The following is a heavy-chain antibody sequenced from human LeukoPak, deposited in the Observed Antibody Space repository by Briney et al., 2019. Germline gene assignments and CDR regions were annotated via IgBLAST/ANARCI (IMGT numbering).Heavy chain of an antibody. CDR3: ARGGRNSYGYDYYYGMDV. CDR2: IKQEGSEK. V-gene: IGHV3-7*01. D-gene: IGHD5-18*01. Sequence: PGGSLRLSCAASGFIFSSYSMSWVRQAPGKGLEWVANIKQEGSEKYYVDSVKGRFTISRDNGKNSLYLQMNSLRAEDTAVYYCARGGRNSYGYDYYYGMDVWGQGTTVTVSS. J-gene: IGHJ6*02. CDR1: GFIFSSYS.